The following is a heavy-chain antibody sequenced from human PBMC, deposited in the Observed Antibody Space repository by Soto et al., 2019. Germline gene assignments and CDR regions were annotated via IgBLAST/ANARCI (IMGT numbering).Heavy chain of an antibody. V-gene: IGHV4-38-2*01. D-gene: IGHD3-22*01. Sequence: PSETVSLTCAVSGYSISSGYYWGWLRQPPGKGLEWIGGIYHGGSTYYNPSLNSRVTLSIDMATNHVSLILNSVTAADTAVYYCARVGPWFPYYYDSSPYTFENWFDPWGQGTLVTVSS. CDR3: ARVGPWFPYYYDSSPYTFENWFDP. CDR2: IYHGGST. CDR1: GYSISSGYY. J-gene: IGHJ5*02.